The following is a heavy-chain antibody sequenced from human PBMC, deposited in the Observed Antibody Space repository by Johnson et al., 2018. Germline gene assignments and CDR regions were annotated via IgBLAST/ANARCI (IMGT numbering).Heavy chain of an antibody. CDR3: AKAQAVRHAFDI. Sequence: QVQLVQAGLGVVEPGRSMRLSCAASGFTFSSYGMHWVRLAPGKGLEWVAFISYDGNKKYYADSVQGRFTISRDNSKTTVYLQMNSLSTKDTAIYSCAKAQAVRHAFDIWGHGTMLPVSA. CDR2: ISYDGNKK. J-gene: IGHJ3*02. D-gene: IGHD4-11*01. CDR1: GFTFSSYG. V-gene: IGHV3-30*18.